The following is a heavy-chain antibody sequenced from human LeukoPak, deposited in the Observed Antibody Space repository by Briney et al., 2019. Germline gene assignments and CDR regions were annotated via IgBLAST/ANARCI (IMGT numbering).Heavy chain of an antibody. CDR1: GGSFSGYY. J-gene: IGHJ4*02. V-gene: IGHV4-34*01. CDR2: INHSGST. CDR3: AREGGVATTN. Sequence: SETLSLTCAVYGGSFSGYYWSWIRQPPGKGLEWIGEINHSGSTNYNPSLKSRVTMSVDTSKNQFSLKLSSVTAADTAVYYCAREGGVATTNWGQGTLVTASS. D-gene: IGHD5-12*01.